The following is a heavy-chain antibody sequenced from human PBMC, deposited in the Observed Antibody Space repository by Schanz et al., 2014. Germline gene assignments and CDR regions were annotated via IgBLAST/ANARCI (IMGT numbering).Heavy chain of an antibody. CDR2: MNPKTGNT. V-gene: IGHV1-18*01. D-gene: IGHD3-9*01. CDR3: ARDAADFYDILTEEDY. Sequence: QVQLVQSGAEVKKPGASVKVSCKASGYTFTSYGISWVRQAPGQGLEWMGWMNPKTGNTDHAQKFQGRVSMTTDTSTSTVYMELRSLRSDDTAVYYCARDAADFYDILTEEDYWGQGTLVTVSS. J-gene: IGHJ4*02. CDR1: GYTFTSYG.